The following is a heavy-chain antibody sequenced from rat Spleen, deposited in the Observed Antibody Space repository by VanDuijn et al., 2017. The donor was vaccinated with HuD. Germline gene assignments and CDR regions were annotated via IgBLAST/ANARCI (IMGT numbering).Heavy chain of an antibody. CDR3: ARLELGWYFDF. CDR1: GFTFSNYG. CDR2: INYDGTST. Sequence: EVQLVESGGGLVQPGRSLKLSCAASGFTFSNYGMAWVCQAPAKGLEWVATINYDGTSTHYRDSVKGRYTISRENTKSTLYLQMDSLRSEDTATYYCARLELGWYFDFWGPGTMVTVSS. D-gene: IGHD5-1*01. V-gene: IGHV5-29*01. J-gene: IGHJ1*01.